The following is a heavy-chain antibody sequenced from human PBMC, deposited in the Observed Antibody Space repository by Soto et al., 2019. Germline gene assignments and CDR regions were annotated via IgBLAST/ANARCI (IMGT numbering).Heavy chain of an antibody. Sequence: GGSLRLSCAASGFTFTSYAMSWVRQATGKGLEWVSAISGSGGSTYYADSVKGRFTISRDNSKNTLYLQMNSLRAEDTAVYYCAKAPNYPPPSNYYYYMDVWGKGTTVTVSS. CDR1: GFTFTSYA. J-gene: IGHJ6*03. D-gene: IGHD1-1*01. CDR2: ISGSGGST. CDR3: AKAPNYPPPSNYYYYMDV. V-gene: IGHV3-23*01.